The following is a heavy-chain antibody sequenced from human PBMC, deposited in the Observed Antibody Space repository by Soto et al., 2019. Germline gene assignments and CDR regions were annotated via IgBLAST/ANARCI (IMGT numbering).Heavy chain of an antibody. D-gene: IGHD5-18*01. Sequence: GGSLRLSCAASGFTFSSYGMHWVRQAPGKGLEWVAVISYDGSNKYYADSVKGRFTISRDNSKNTLYLQMNSLRAEDTAVYYCAKDRSGGETAMFDYRGQGTLVTVSS. CDR1: GFTFSSYG. V-gene: IGHV3-30*18. CDR2: ISYDGSNK. J-gene: IGHJ4*02. CDR3: AKDRSGGETAMFDY.